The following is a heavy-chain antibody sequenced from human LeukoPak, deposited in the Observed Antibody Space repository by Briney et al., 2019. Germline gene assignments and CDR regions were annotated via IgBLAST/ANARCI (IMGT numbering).Heavy chain of an antibody. CDR3: AREEVYGPWSGVWFGELLAPNWFDP. Sequence: SETLSLTCAVYGGSFSGYYWSWIRQPPGKGLEWIGEINHSGSTNYNPSLKSRVTISVDTSKNQFSLKLSSVTAADTAVYYCAREEVYGPWSGVWFGELLAPNWFDPWGQGTLVTVSS. CDR1: GGSFSGYY. D-gene: IGHD3-10*01. V-gene: IGHV4-34*01. J-gene: IGHJ5*02. CDR2: INHSGST.